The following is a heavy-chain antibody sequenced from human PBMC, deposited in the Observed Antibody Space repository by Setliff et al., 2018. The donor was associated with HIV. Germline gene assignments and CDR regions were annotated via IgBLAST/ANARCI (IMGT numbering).Heavy chain of an antibody. CDR2: IFSSGSP. Sequence: SETLSLTCTVSGGSISSGDYYWGWIRQPPGKGLQWIGHIFSSGSPYYNPSLKSRVAIAVDTSKNQCSLHLNSVTAADTAVYYCARRRSGPQGWLLSNWFDAWGQGTLVTVSS. J-gene: IGHJ5*02. D-gene: IGHD3-3*01. CDR1: GGSISSGDYY. CDR3: ARRRSGPQGWLLSNWFDA. V-gene: IGHV4-39*01.